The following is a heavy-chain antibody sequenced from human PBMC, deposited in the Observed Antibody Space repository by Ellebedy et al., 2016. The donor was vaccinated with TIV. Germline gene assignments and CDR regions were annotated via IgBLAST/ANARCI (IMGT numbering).Heavy chain of an antibody. CDR1: GFTVSYTY. J-gene: IGHJ3*02. CDR3: GRRISGTYGDDALDI. CDR2: IHTGGDT. Sequence: GESLKISCAASGFTVSYTYMSWVRQAPGKGLEWVSVIHTGGDTYYAASVKGRFNISSDSSKNTLYLQMNSLRAEDTAVYYCGRRISGTYGDDALDIWGQGTMVTVSS. D-gene: IGHD1/OR15-1a*01. V-gene: IGHV3-53*01.